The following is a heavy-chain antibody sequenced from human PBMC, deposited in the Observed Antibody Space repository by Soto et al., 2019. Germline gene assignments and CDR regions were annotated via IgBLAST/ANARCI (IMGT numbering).Heavy chain of an antibody. J-gene: IGHJ4*02. Sequence: SETLSLTCTVSGGSVSNSNYYWGWIRQSPGKGLEWIGSVYYRGRSYSKSSVKSRVTISVDTSKNQYSLNLNSVTASDTAVYFCVSQRTSVLTQAYFDYWGPGALVTVSS. D-gene: IGHD2-8*01. CDR3: VSQRTSVLTQAYFDY. CDR2: VYYRGRS. CDR1: GGSVSNSNYY. V-gene: IGHV4-39*01.